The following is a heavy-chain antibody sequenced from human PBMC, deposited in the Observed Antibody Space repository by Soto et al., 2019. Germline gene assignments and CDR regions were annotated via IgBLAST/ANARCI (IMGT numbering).Heavy chain of an antibody. D-gene: IGHD3-22*01. Sequence: ASVKVSCKASGYTFTSYAMHWVRQAPGQRLEWMGWINAGNGNTKYSQKFQGRVTITRDTSASTAYMELSSLRSEDTAVHYSASETHYYDSSGHYWGYWGQGTLVTVSS. V-gene: IGHV1-3*01. J-gene: IGHJ4*02. CDR2: INAGNGNT. CDR1: GYTFTSYA. CDR3: ASETHYYDSSGHYWGY.